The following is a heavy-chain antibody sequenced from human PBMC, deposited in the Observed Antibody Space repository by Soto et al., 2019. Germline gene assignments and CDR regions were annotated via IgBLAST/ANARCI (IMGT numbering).Heavy chain of an antibody. CDR3: ARSGGQLWLSWNYYYYMDV. Sequence: SETLSLTCTVSGGSISSYYWSWIRQPPGKGLEWIGYIYYSGSTNYNPSLKSRVTISVDTSKNQFSLKLSSVTAADTAVYYCARSGGQLWLSWNYYYYMDVWGKGTTVTVSS. D-gene: IGHD5-18*01. CDR1: GGSISSYY. V-gene: IGHV4-59*01. J-gene: IGHJ6*03. CDR2: IYYSGST.